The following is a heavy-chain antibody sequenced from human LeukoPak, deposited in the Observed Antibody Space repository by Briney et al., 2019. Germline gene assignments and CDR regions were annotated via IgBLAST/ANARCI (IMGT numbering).Heavy chain of an antibody. D-gene: IGHD3-10*01. J-gene: IGHJ6*02. V-gene: IGHV4-4*07. CDR1: GGSISSYY. CDR2: IYTSGST. CDR3: ARSTGSGRSLYYYYGMDV. Sequence: PSETLSLTCTVSGGSISSYYWSWIRQPAGKGLVWIGRIYTSGSTNYNPSLKSRVTMSVDTSKNQFSLKLSSVTAADTAVYYCARSTGSGRSLYYYYGMDVWGQGTTVTVSS.